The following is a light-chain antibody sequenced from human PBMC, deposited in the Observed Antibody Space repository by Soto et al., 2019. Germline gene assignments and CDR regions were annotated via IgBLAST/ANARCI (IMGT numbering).Light chain of an antibody. CDR2: VAS. CDR1: QGISNY. V-gene: IGKV1-27*01. J-gene: IGKJ1*01. CDR3: QKYNSAPWT. Sequence: DIQMTQSPSSLSASVGDRVTITCRASQGISNYLAWYQQQPGKVPKLLIYVASTLQSGVPSRFSGSGSGTDFTLTISILQPEDVATYCCQKYNSAPWTFGQGNKVEFK.